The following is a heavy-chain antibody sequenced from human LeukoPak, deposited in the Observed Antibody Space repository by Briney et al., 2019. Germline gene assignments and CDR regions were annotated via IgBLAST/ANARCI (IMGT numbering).Heavy chain of an antibody. CDR3: ARLGAGPTYYDFWSGYSSFYFDY. CDR2: IYHSGST. CDR1: GGSISSGGYS. Sequence: SETLSLTCAVSGGSISSGGYSWSWIRQPPGKGLEWIGYIYHSGSTYYNPSLKSRVTISVDTSKNQFSLKLSSVTAADTAVYYCARLGAGPTYYDFWSGYSSFYFDYWGQGTLVTVSS. V-gene: IGHV4-30-2*03. J-gene: IGHJ4*02. D-gene: IGHD3-3*01.